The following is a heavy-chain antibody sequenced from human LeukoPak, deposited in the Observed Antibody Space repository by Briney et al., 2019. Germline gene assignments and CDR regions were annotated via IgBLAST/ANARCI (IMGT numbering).Heavy chain of an antibody. Sequence: PSETLSLTCAVSGGSFIGSHWNWIRQPPGKGLEWIGEINHSGNTKYNPSLKSRVTISVDTPKNQFSLKLRSVTAADTAVYYCARDPTTVVTLPYYFDDWGQGTLVTVSS. CDR2: INHSGNT. J-gene: IGHJ4*02. CDR1: GGSFIGSH. V-gene: IGHV4-34*01. CDR3: ARDPTTVVTLPYYFDD. D-gene: IGHD4-23*01.